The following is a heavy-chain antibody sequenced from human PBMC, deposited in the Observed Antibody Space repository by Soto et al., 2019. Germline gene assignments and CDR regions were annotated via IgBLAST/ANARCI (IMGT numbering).Heavy chain of an antibody. CDR3: VRGYSGFDY. J-gene: IGHJ4*02. V-gene: IGHV3-72*01. D-gene: IGHD5-12*01. CDR2: SRNKANSYTT. Sequence: EVQLVESGGGLVPPGGSLRLSCEVSGFTFSDRYMDWVRQAPGRGLEWVGRSRNKANSYTTEYATSVKGRFTVSRDDSKNLFFLQMNSLKTEDTAVYYCVRGYSGFDYWGKGALVTVSS. CDR1: GFTFSDRY.